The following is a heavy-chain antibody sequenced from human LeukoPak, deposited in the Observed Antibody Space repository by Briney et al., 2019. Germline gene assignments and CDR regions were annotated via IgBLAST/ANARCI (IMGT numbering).Heavy chain of an antibody. Sequence: EASVKVSCKASGYTFTSYDINWVRQVTGQGLEWMGWMNPNSGNTGYAQKFQGRVTMTRNTSISTAYMELSSLRSEDTAVYYCARAHWGSGWYGFDYWGQGTLVTVSS. CDR1: GYTFTSYD. D-gene: IGHD6-19*01. V-gene: IGHV1-8*01. CDR3: ARAHWGSGWYGFDY. CDR2: MNPNSGNT. J-gene: IGHJ4*02.